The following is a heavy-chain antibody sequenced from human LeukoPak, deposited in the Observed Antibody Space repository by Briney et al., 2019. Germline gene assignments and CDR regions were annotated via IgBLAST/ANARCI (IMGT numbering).Heavy chain of an antibody. J-gene: IGHJ6*02. V-gene: IGHV1-18*01. CDR3: ARGRDILTSPYGLDV. D-gene: IGHD3-9*01. CDR1: GYAFNTNA. Sequence: PGASVKVSCKASGYAFNTNAITWVRQAPGQGLEWRGWISGYNGKTNYAQKFQGRVTMTTDTSTSTAYMELRSLRSDDTAVYYCARGRDILTSPYGLDVWGQGTTVIVSS. CDR2: ISGYNGKT.